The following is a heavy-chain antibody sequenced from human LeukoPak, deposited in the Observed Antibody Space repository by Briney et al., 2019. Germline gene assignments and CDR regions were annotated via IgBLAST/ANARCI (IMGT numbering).Heavy chain of an antibody. CDR2: IRYDGSNK. J-gene: IGHJ4*02. Sequence: GGSLRLSCAASGFTFSSYGIHWVRRAPGKGLEWVTFIRYDGSNKYYADSVKGRFTISRDNSKNTVYLQMNSLRGEDTAVYYCAKDLSTGYYIAYWGQGTLVTVSS. D-gene: IGHD3-9*01. CDR3: AKDLSTGYYIAY. V-gene: IGHV3-30*02. CDR1: GFTFSSYG.